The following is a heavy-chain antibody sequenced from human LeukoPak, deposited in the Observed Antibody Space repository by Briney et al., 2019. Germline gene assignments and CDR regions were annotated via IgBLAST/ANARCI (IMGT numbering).Heavy chain of an antibody. CDR3: ARVPRSYYYYYYMDV. Sequence: TSETLSLTCNVSGGSISGYHWSWIRQPPGKGLEWLGYIYYSGSSNYNPSLKSRVTMSADTSKNQFSLKLSSVTVADTAVYYCARVPRSYYYYYYMDVWGKGTTVTVSS. J-gene: IGHJ6*03. CDR2: IYYSGSS. V-gene: IGHV4-59*01. CDR1: GGSISGYH.